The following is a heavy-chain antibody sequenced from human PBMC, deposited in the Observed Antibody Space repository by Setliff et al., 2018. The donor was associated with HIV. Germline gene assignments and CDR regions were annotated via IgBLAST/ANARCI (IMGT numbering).Heavy chain of an antibody. V-gene: IGHV7-4-1*02. CDR3: ARDSPLAFDY. D-gene: IGHD3-16*01. CDR2: INTQTGSP. CDR1: GYTSINYA. J-gene: IGHJ4*02. Sequence: ASVKVSCKASGYTSINYAMNWVRQAPGQGLEWMGWINTQTGSPTYAQAFTGRIVFSVDPSVTTAYLQISGLKADGTAVYYCARDSPLAFDYWGQGTLVTVSS.